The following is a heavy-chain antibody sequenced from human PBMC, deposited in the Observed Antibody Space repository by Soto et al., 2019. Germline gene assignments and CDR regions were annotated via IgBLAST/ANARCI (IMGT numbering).Heavy chain of an antibody. Sequence: SETLSLTCNMSGDSYSISTYSWSWIRQPPGKALQWIGFIYQSGVTSYNPSLASRVSISLDRSNNQCSLKLKSVTAADTAVYFCAGMPYTSGLRFDPWGPGTLVTVS. CDR2: IYQSGVT. D-gene: IGHD6-19*01. CDR3: AGMPYTSGLRFDP. J-gene: IGHJ5*02. CDR1: GDSYSISTYS. V-gene: IGHV4-30-2*01.